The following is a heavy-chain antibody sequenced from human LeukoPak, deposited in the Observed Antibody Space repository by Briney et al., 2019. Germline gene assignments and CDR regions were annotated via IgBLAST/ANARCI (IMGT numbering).Heavy chain of an antibody. CDR2: ISGSGDIT. CDR1: GFSFSSYG. CDR3: ARRSKSSAIWYYFDY. V-gene: IGHV3-23*01. D-gene: IGHD6-25*01. Sequence: GGALRLSCAASGFSFSSYGINWVRQAPGKGLEWVSGISGSGDITYYADSVKGRFTISRDNSRNTLYLQMNSLRAEDTAVYYCARRSKSSAIWYYFDYWGQGTLVTVSS. J-gene: IGHJ4*02.